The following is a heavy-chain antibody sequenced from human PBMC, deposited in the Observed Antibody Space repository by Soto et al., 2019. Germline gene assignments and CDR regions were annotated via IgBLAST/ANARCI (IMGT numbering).Heavy chain of an antibody. CDR3: AHKAATVTTSDAFDI. D-gene: IGHD4-17*01. Sequence: PGGSLRLSCAASGFTFSSYWMSWVRQAPGKGLEWVANIKQDGSEKYYVDSVKGRFTISRDNAKNSLYLQMNSLRAEDTAVYYCAHKAATVTTSDAFDIWGQGTMVTVSS. J-gene: IGHJ3*02. CDR1: GFTFSSYW. CDR2: IKQDGSEK. V-gene: IGHV3-7*01.